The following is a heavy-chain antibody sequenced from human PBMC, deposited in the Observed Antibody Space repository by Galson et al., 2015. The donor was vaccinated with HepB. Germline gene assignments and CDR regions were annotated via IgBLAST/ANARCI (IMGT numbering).Heavy chain of an antibody. D-gene: IGHD6-13*01. J-gene: IGHJ4*02. V-gene: IGHV3-11*06. Sequence: SLRLSCAASGFTFSDYYMSWIRQAPGKGLEWVSYISGSSDNTIYADSVKGRFIISRDNAKHSVYLQMNSLRDEDTAVYYCARVGSIVAAGTVDYWGQGTLVTVSS. CDR1: GFTFSDYY. CDR2: ISGSSDNT. CDR3: ARVGSIVAAGTVDY.